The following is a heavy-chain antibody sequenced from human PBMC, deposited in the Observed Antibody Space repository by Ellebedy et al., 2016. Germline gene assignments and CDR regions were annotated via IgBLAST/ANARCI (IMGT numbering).Heavy chain of an antibody. CDR2: ISANGGRS. J-gene: IGHJ4*02. D-gene: IGHD1-26*01. CDR1: GFTFSNFA. V-gene: IGHV3-23*01. CDR3: AREKVGASHFDY. Sequence: GGSLRLSCATSGFTFSNFAMTWVRQTPGKGLEWVSTISANGGRSYYADSVKGRFTISRDNAKNSLYLQMNSLRAEDTAVYYCAREKVGASHFDYWGQGTLVTVSS.